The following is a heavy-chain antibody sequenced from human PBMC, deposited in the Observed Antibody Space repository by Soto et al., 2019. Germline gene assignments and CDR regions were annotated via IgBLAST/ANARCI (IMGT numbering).Heavy chain of an antibody. CDR3: AEGGSYHDY. Sequence: EEQLVESGGGLVQPGGSLRLSYAASGLIFSSYWMTWVRQAPGKGQEWVANIKHDGSEKYYVDSVKGRFTISRDNAKNSVYLQMNSLRAEETAAYYCAEGGSYHDYWGQGTLVTVFS. D-gene: IGHD1-26*01. CDR1: GLIFSSYW. J-gene: IGHJ4*02. CDR2: IKHDGSEK. V-gene: IGHV3-7*05.